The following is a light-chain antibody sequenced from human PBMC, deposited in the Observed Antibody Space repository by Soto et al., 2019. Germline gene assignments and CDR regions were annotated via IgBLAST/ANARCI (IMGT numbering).Light chain of an antibody. CDR1: QSINIW. J-gene: IGKJ1*01. Sequence: DIQMTQSPSTLSASVGDRVTITCRASQSINIWLAWYQQKPERAPKLLIYKASTLESGVPSRFSGSGSGTEFTLTISSLQPDDFATYYCQQYNVYWTFGQGTKVEIK. CDR2: KAS. CDR3: QQYNVYWT. V-gene: IGKV1-5*03.